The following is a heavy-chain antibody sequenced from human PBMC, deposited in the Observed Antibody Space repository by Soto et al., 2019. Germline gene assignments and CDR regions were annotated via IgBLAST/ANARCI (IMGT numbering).Heavy chain of an antibody. J-gene: IGHJ5*02. CDR1: GGTFSSYA. Sequence: QVQLVQSGAEVKKPGSSVKVSCKASGGTFSSYAISWVRQAPGEGLEWMGGIIPMFGSINYAQKLQGRVTIVADESTNIAYMELSSLRSEDTAVYYCASSTYYDFWSGFNWFDPWGQGTLVTVSS. CDR3: ASSTYYDFWSGFNWFDP. V-gene: IGHV1-69*01. D-gene: IGHD3-3*01. CDR2: IIPMFGSI.